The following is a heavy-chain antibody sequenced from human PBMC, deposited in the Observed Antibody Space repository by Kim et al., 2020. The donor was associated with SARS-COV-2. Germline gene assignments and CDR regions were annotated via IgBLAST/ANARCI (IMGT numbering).Heavy chain of an antibody. V-gene: IGHV1-69*04. J-gene: IGHJ4*02. D-gene: IGHD5-12*01. Sequence: SVKVSCQASGGTFSSYAISWVRQAPGQGLEWMGRIIPILGIANYAQKFQGRVTITADKSTSTAYMELSSLRSEDTAVYYCAREDYRDGYNYYFDYWGQGTLVTVSS. CDR2: IIPILGIA. CDR3: AREDYRDGYNYYFDY. CDR1: GGTFSSYA.